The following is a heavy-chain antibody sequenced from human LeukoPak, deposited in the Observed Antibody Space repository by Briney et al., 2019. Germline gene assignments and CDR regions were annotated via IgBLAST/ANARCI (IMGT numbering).Heavy chain of an antibody. CDR2: IYSSGST. CDR3: ARSKLGVGDAFDI. V-gene: IGHV4-59*01. Sequence: PSETLSLTCTVSGGSINSYYWNWIRQPPGQGLEWIGFIYSSGSTNYDPSLRSRVTTSVDTSKNHFSLKLRSVTAADTAVYYCARSKLGVGDAFDIWGQGTMVTVSS. CDR1: GGSINSYY. J-gene: IGHJ3*02. D-gene: IGHD3-16*01.